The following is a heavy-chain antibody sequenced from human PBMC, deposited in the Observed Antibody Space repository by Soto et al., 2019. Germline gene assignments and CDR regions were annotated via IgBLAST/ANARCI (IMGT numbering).Heavy chain of an antibody. CDR2: IKSKTDGGTT. V-gene: IGHV3-15*01. CDR1: GFTFSNAY. Sequence: EVQLVESGGGLVEPGGSLRLSCAASGFTFSNAYMSWVRQAPGKGPEWVARIKSKTDGGTTDYVAPMKGRFTVSRDDSKNTLYLQMDSLKTEDTAVDYCLRAFPSWGQGTLVTVPS. J-gene: IGHJ5*02. CDR3: LRAFPS.